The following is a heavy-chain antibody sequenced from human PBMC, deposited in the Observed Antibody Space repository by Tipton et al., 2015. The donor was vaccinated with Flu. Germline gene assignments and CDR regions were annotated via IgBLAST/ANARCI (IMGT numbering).Heavy chain of an antibody. Sequence: QLVQSGGGLIQPGGSLRLSCVAAGLSVSSDFMMWVRQAPGKGLEWVSTIYKEGHTYHADAVRGRFTISRDIFRDTLYLQMNSLRNEDTALYYCATRSYWGRGSLVTVSS. CDR2: IYKEGHT. J-gene: IGHJ4*02. V-gene: IGHV3-53*01. CDR3: ATRSY. CDR1: GLSVSSDF. D-gene: IGHD2-15*01.